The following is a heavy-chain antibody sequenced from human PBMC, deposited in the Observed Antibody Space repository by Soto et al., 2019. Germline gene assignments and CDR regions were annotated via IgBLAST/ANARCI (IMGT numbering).Heavy chain of an antibody. CDR3: ARVLFGRGNWFDP. V-gene: IGHV4-59*01. CDR2: IYYSRNT. Sequence: SETLSLTCTVSGGSISSYYWSWIRQPPGRGLKWNGYIYYSRNTNYNPSLKSRINKSEDTSKNQIYLKMNTVTAADTAVYYCARVLFGRGNWFDPWGQGTLVTVS. J-gene: IGHJ5*02. D-gene: IGHD3-3*01. CDR1: GGSISSYY.